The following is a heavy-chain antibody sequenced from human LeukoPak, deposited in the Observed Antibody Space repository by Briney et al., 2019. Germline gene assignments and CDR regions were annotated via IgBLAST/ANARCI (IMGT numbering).Heavy chain of an antibody. V-gene: IGHV1-18*01. CDR2: ISAYNGNT. J-gene: IGHJ3*02. CDR3: ASDPDYYDSSGYGLDS. D-gene: IGHD3-22*01. Sequence: ASVTVSCKASGYTFTSYGISWVRQAPGQGLEWMGWISAYNGNTNYAQKLQGRVTMTTDTSTSTAYMELRSLRSDDTAVYYCASDPDYYDSSGYGLDSWGQGTMVTVSP. CDR1: GYTFTSYG.